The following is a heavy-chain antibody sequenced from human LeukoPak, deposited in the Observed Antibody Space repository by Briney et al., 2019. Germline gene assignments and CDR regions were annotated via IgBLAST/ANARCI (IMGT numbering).Heavy chain of an antibody. Sequence: GASVKVSCKASGYTFTSYGISWVRQAPGQGLEWMGWISAYNGNTNYAQKLQGRVTMTTDTSTSTAYMELRSLRSDDTAVYYCARGRKTYYDYVWGSPQAFDIWGQGTMVTVSS. CDR1: GYTFTSYG. CDR3: ARGRKTYYDYVWGSPQAFDI. V-gene: IGHV1-18*01. CDR2: ISAYNGNT. J-gene: IGHJ3*02. D-gene: IGHD3-16*01.